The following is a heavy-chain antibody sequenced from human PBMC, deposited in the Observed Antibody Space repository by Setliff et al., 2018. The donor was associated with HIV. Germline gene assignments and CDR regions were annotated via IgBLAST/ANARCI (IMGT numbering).Heavy chain of an antibody. CDR3: ARDAGYSGSAWNY. CDR2: IIPSLGTA. CDR1: GDTFSSYP. V-gene: IGHV1-69*13. J-gene: IGHJ4*02. D-gene: IGHD5-12*01. Sequence: SVKVSCKTSGDTFSSYPITWVRQAPGQGLEWMGGIIPSLGTANYAQRFQGRVTFTADESTTTVYMELSSLRSEDTAMYYCARDAGYSGSAWNYWGQGTLVTVSS.